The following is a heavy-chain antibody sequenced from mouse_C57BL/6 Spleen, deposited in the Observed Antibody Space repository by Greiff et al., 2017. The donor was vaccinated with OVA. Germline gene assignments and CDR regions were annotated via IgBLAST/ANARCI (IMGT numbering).Heavy chain of an antibody. J-gene: IGHJ4*01. CDR2: ISSGSSTI. CDR1: GFTFSDYG. CDR3: ARDYDYDLGAMDY. V-gene: IGHV5-17*01. Sequence: EVQVVESGGGLVKPGGSLKLSCAASGFTFSDYGMHWVRQAPEKGLEWVAYISSGSSTIYYADTVKGRFTISRDNAKNTLFLQMTSLRSEDTAMYYCARDYDYDLGAMDYWGQGTSVTVSS. D-gene: IGHD2-4*01.